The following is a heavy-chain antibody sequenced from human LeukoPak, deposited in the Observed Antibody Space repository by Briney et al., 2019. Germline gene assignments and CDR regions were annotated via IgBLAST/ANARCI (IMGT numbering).Heavy chain of an antibody. CDR1: GGSISSSSYY. V-gene: IGHV4-61*05. D-gene: IGHD6-13*01. Sequence: PSETLSLTCTVSGGSISSSSYYWSWIRQPPGKGLEWIGYIYYSGSTNYNPSLKSRVTISVDTSKNQFSLKLSSVTAADTAVYYCAKGIAAAVYDPWGQGTLVTVSS. CDR2: IYYSGST. J-gene: IGHJ5*02. CDR3: AKGIAAAVYDP.